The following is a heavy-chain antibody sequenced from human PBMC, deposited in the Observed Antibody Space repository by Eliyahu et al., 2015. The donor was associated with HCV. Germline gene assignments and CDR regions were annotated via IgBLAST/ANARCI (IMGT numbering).Heavy chain of an antibody. V-gene: IGHV4-31*03. Sequence: QVQLQESGPGLVKPSQXLSLXCTXSGGSIXXGXYYWSWIRQHPGKGLEWIGYIYYSGSTYYNPSLKSRVTISVDTSKNQFSLKLSSVTAADTAVYYCAREEYCGGDCYPLYNWFDPWGQGTLVTVSS. CDR1: GGSIXXGXYY. J-gene: IGHJ5*02. D-gene: IGHD2-21*02. CDR3: AREEYCGGDCYPLYNWFDP. CDR2: IYYSGST.